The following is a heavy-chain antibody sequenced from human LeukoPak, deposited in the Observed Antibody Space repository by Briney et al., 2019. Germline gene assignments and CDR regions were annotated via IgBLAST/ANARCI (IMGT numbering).Heavy chain of an antibody. V-gene: IGHV3-23*01. CDR3: AKDLGNYYDSSGYYYVDYFDY. D-gene: IGHD3-22*01. Sequence: GGSLRLSCAASGFTFSSYAMSWVRQAPGKGLEWVSAISGSGGSTYYADSVKGRFTISRDNSKNTLYLQMNNLRAEDTAVYYCAKDLGNYYDSSGYYYVDYFDYWGQGTLVTVPS. J-gene: IGHJ4*02. CDR2: ISGSGGST. CDR1: GFTFSSYA.